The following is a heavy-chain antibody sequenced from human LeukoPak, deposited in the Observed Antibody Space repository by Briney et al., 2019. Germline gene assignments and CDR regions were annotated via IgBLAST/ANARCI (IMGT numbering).Heavy chain of an antibody. J-gene: IGHJ4*02. CDR1: GFTFSSYS. CDR3: ASPYYDSSALRDIGY. D-gene: IGHD3-22*01. CDR2: ISSSSSYI. Sequence: GGSLRLSCAASGFTFSSYSMNWVRQAPGKGPEWVSSISSSSSYIYYADSVKGRFTISRDNAKNSLYLQMNSLRAEDTAVYYCASPYYDSSALRDIGYWGQGTLVTVSS. V-gene: IGHV3-21*01.